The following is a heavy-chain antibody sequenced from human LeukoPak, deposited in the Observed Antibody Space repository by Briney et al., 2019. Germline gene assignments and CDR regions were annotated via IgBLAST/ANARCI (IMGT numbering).Heavy chain of an antibody. D-gene: IGHD2-21*02. J-gene: IGHJ5*02. Sequence: SQTLSLTCTVSGGSISSGGYYWSWIRQHPGKGLEWIGYIYYSGSTYYNPSLKSRVTISVDTSKNQFSLKLSSVTAADTAVYYCAREYGDDNWFDPWGQGTLVTVSS. V-gene: IGHV4-30-4*08. CDR3: AREYGDDNWFDP. CDR1: GGSISSGGYY. CDR2: IYYSGST.